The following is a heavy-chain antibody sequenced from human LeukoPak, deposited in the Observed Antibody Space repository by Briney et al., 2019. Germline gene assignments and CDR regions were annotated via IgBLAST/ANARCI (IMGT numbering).Heavy chain of an antibody. CDR1: GYSISSGYY. D-gene: IGHD3-3*01. J-gene: IGHJ3*01. Sequence: SETLSLTCTVSGYSISSGYYWGWIRQPPGKGLEWIGSIYHSGSTYYNPSLKSRVTISVDTSKNQFSLKLSSVTAADTAVYYCARDDFPPPVVFDFGAQGTMVTVSS. V-gene: IGHV4-38-2*02. CDR3: ARDDFPPPVVFDF. CDR2: IYHSGST.